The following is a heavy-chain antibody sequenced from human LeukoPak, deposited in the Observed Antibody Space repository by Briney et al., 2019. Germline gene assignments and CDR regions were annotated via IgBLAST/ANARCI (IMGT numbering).Heavy chain of an antibody. CDR2: ISYDGSNK. Sequence: QPGRSLGLSCAASGFTFSSYAMHWVRQAPGKGLEWVAVISYDGSNKYYADSVKGRFTISRDNSKNTLYLQMNSLRAEDTAVYYCARNVGFGAYAFDIWGQGTMVTVSS. V-gene: IGHV3-30-3*01. D-gene: IGHD3-10*01. CDR1: GFTFSSYA. J-gene: IGHJ3*02. CDR3: ARNVGFGAYAFDI.